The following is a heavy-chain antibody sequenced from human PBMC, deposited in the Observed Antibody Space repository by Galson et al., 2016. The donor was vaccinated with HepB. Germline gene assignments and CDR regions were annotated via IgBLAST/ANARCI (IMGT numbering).Heavy chain of an antibody. CDR1: GFSFSSYW. CDR2: IKQDGSEK. Sequence: LRLSCAASGFSFSSYWMSWVRQAPGKGLEWVANIKQDGSEKYYVDSVKGRFTISRDNAENSLYLQMNSLRAEDTAFYYCSRLYTSGSSWGQGTLVTVSS. CDR3: SRLYTSGSS. D-gene: IGHD3-22*01. J-gene: IGHJ5*02. V-gene: IGHV3-7*03.